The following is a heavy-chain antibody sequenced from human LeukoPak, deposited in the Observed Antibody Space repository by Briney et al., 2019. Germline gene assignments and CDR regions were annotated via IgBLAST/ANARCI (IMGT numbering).Heavy chain of an antibody. J-gene: IGHJ4*02. CDR2: IYYSGST. CDR3: ARVESSGSAIDY. D-gene: IGHD1-26*01. Sequence: SETLSLTCTVSGGSISSYYWSWIRQPPGKGLEWIGYIYYSGSTNYNPSLKSRVTISVDTSKNQFSLKLSTVTAADTAVYYCARVESSGSAIDYWGQGTLVTVSS. CDR1: GGSISSYY. V-gene: IGHV4-59*01.